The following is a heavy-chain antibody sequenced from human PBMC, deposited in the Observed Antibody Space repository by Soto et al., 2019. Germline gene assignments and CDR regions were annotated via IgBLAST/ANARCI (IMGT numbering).Heavy chain of an antibody. CDR3: ARARWYDAFNV. D-gene: IGHD2-15*01. Sequence: SETLSLTCAVSGFSVSSGNYWGWIRKHPGKGLEWIGSVYHGGNTYYNPSLRSRVSISIDLSRNQFSLKLTSVTAADTPAYYCARARWYDAFNVWGQGTVVTV. V-gene: IGHV4-38-2*01. CDR2: VYHGGNT. J-gene: IGHJ3*01. CDR1: GFSVSSGNY.